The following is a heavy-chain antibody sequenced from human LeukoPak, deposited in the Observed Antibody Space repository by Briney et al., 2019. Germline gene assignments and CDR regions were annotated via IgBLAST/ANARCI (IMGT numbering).Heavy chain of an antibody. V-gene: IGHV1-46*01. CDR2: INPSGGST. CDR3: ARATGTTSSWFDP. CDR1: GYTFTSYY. D-gene: IGHD1-1*01. Sequence: ASVKVSCKASGYTFTSYYMHWVRQAPGQGLEWMGIINPSGGSTSYAQKFQGRVTMTRNTSISTAYMELSSLRSEDTAVYYCARATGTTSSWFDPWGQGTLVTVSS. J-gene: IGHJ5*02.